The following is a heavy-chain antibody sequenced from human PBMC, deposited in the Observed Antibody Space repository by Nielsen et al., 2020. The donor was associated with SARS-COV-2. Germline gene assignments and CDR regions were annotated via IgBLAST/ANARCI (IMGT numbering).Heavy chain of an antibody. V-gene: IGHV1-18*04. J-gene: IGHJ4*02. Sequence: ASVKVSCKASGYTFTTYGISWVRQAPGQGLEWMGWISAYNGNTNYAQKLQGRVTMTTDTSTTTAYVEVRSLRFDDTAVYYCARSSSSSSSEFDYWGQGTLVTVSS. CDR2: ISAYNGNT. CDR3: ARSSSSSSSEFDY. D-gene: IGHD6-6*01. CDR1: GYTFTTYG.